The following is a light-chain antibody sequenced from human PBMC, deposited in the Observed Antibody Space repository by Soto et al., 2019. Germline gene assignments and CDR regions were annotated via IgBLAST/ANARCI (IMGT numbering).Light chain of an antibody. CDR2: EVS. CDR1: SSDVGDDNY. Sequence: QSALTQPPSASGSPGQSVTISCTGTSSDVGDDNYVSWYQRHPGKAPKLMISEVSKRPSGVPDRFSGSKSGNTASLTVSGLQAEDEADYYCCSYAGDNTWVFGGGTKLTVL. V-gene: IGLV2-8*01. J-gene: IGLJ3*02. CDR3: CSYAGDNTWV.